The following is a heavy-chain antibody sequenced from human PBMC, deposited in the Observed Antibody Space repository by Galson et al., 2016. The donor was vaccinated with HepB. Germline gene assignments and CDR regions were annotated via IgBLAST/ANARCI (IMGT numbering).Heavy chain of an antibody. J-gene: IGHJ4*02. CDR3: ARSNGYPPLFDS. Sequence: SVKVSCKGSGFTFLNYAIHWVRQAPGQGLEWIGWINAANEDTKYSQKFQGRVAITRDRSASTAYLELSSLTSEDTAVYYCARSNGYPPLFDSWGQGTLVTVSS. V-gene: IGHV1-3*01. CDR2: INAANEDT. D-gene: IGHD3-22*01. CDR1: GFTFLNYA.